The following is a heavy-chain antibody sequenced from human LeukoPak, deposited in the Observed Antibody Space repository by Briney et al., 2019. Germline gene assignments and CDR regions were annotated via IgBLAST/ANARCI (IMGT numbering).Heavy chain of an antibody. CDR2: ISSSSSTI. CDR3: ARDGAVAGTRNFDY. Sequence: GGSLRRSCAASGFTFSSYSMNWVRQAPGKGLEWVSYISSSSSTIYYADSVKGRFTISRDNAKNSLYLQMNSLRAEDTAVYYCARDGAVAGTRNFDYWGQGTLVTVSS. V-gene: IGHV3-48*01. CDR1: GFTFSSYS. J-gene: IGHJ4*02. D-gene: IGHD6-19*01.